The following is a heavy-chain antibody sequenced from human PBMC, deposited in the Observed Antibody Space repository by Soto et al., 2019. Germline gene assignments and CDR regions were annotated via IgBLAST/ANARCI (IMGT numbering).Heavy chain of an antibody. CDR1: GFTFSSYA. CDR2: ISGSGGST. CDR3: APVGSSGGFDY. V-gene: IGHV3-23*01. D-gene: IGHD6-25*01. Sequence: EVQLLESGGGLVQPGGSLRLSCAASGFTFSSYAMSWVRKAPGKGLEWVSAISGSGGSTYYADSVNGRFTISRDNSKNTLYLQMNGLRAEDTAVYYCAPVGSSGGFDYWGQGTLVTVSS. J-gene: IGHJ4*02.